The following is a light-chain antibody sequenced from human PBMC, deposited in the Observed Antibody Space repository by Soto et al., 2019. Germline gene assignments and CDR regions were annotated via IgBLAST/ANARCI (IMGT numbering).Light chain of an antibody. V-gene: IGKV1-27*01. Sequence: DVQMTQSPSSLYSSVGDRVTITCRASQGIGTYLAWYQQKPGKVPKLLISAASTLQSGVPSRLSGSESGADFTLTISILQREDVAPDYCQKYNIAPLTFGGATIVEIK. J-gene: IGKJ4*02. CDR2: AAS. CDR1: QGIGTY. CDR3: QKYNIAPLT.